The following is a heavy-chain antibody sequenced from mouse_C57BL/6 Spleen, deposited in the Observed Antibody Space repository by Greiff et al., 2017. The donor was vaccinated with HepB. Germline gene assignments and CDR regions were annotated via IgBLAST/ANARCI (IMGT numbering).Heavy chain of an antibody. CDR1: GYTFTSYG. Sequence: HVQLKESGAELARPGASVKLSCKASGYTFTSYGISWVKQRTGQGLEWIGEIYPRSGNTYYNEKFKGKATLTADKSSSTAYMELRSLTSEDSAVYFCAREGYYYGSSYPAWFAYWGQGTLVTVSA. CDR2: IYPRSGNT. CDR3: AREGYYYGSSYPAWFAY. J-gene: IGHJ3*01. D-gene: IGHD1-1*01. V-gene: IGHV1-81*01.